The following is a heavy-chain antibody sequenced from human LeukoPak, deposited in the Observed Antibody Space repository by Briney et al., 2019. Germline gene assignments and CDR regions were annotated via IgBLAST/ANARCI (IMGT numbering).Heavy chain of an antibody. CDR1: DGSISSSSYY. Sequence: SETLSLTCTVSDGSISSSSYYWGWIRQPPGKGLEWIGSIYYGWSTYYNPSLKSRVTMSVDTSKNQFSLKLSSVTAADTAVYYCAKKSDYYDSSGYDDYWGQGTLVTVSS. D-gene: IGHD3-22*01. J-gene: IGHJ4*02. V-gene: IGHV4-39*07. CDR2: IYYGWST. CDR3: AKKSDYYDSSGYDDY.